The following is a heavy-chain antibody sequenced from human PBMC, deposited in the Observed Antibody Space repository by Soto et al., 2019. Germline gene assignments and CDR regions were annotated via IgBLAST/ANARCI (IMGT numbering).Heavy chain of an antibody. Sequence: SETLSLTCAVSGGSISSGGYSWSWIRQPPGKGLEWIGYIYHSGSTYYNPSLKSRVTISVDRSKNQFSLKLSSVTAADTAVYYCARGAANYDSSGYYLDYWGQGTLVTVSS. CDR2: IYHSGST. J-gene: IGHJ4*02. D-gene: IGHD3-22*01. CDR1: GGSISSGGYS. V-gene: IGHV4-30-2*01. CDR3: ARGAANYDSSGYYLDY.